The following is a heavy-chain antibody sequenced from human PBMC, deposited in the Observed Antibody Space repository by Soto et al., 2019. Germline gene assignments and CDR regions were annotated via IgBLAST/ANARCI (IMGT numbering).Heavy chain of an antibody. Sequence: QVQLVQSGPEVKKSGASVKVSCKASGYTFTNYGISWVRQAPGQGLEWMGWISGYNDKTKYAQKFQGRVTMTTDTSTSTAYMELWTLRSAATALYYCARTFDYFDYWGQGTLVTVSS. CDR3: ARTFDYFDY. V-gene: IGHV1-18*01. CDR2: ISGYNDKT. CDR1: GYTFTNYG. J-gene: IGHJ4*02.